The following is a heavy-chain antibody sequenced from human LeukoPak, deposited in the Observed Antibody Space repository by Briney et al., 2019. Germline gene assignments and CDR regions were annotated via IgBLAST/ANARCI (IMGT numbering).Heavy chain of an antibody. J-gene: IGHJ4*02. D-gene: IGHD5-18*01. CDR1: GFTFSSYA. Sequence: GGSLRLSCAASGFTFSSYAMSWVRQAPGKGLEWVSAISTSGGTTYYADSVKGWFTISRDNSKNTLYLQMNSLRAEDTAVYYCARMHRYGRCWGQGTLVTVSS. CDR2: ISTSGGTT. CDR3: ARMHRYGRC. V-gene: IGHV3-23*01.